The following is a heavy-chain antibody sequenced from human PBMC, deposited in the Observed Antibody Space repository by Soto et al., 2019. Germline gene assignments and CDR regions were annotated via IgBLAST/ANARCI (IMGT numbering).Heavy chain of an antibody. CDR2: IHHSGST. J-gene: IGHJ4*03. D-gene: IGHD2-21*01. V-gene: IGHV4-4*02. CDR3: FFFVGQREHRSPARYWDY. Sequence: QPPGKGLEWIGEIHHSGSTNYNPSLKSRVTLSVDKSKNQCYLKMRSVTATDTALYYCFFFVGQREHRSPARYWDYW.